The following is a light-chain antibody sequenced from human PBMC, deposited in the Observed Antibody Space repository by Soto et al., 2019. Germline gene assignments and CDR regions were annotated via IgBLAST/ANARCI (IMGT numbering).Light chain of an antibody. V-gene: IGKV3-20*01. CDR1: QTVSNTY. Sequence: EIVLTQFPGALSLSPGERVTLSCRASQTVSNTYLAWYQQKSGQAPKFLIYGASNRATGIPDRFSGSGCGTDFTLTISSLEPEDFAVYYCQQYGDFPPTFGEGTKVEIK. J-gene: IGKJ4*01. CDR2: GAS. CDR3: QQYGDFPPT.